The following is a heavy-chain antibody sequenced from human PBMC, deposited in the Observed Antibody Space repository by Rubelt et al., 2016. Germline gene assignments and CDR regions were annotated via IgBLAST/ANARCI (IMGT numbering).Heavy chain of an antibody. CDR1: GYTFTSYA. CDR3: ARSTSYDFWSGLYGMDV. Sequence: QVQLVQSGAEVKKPGASVKVSCKASGYTFTSYAMHWVRQAPGQGLEWMGRIIPILGIANYAQKFQGRVTITADKSTSTAYMELSSLRSEDTAVYYCARSTSYDFWSGLYGMDVWGQGTTVTVSS. CDR2: IIPILGIA. V-gene: IGHV1-69*04. D-gene: IGHD3-3*01. J-gene: IGHJ6*02.